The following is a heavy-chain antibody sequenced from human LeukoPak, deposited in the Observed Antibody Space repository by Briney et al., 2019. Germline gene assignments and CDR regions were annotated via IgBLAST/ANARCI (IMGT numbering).Heavy chain of an antibody. CDR1: GFIFDDYA. CDR3: AKRARRGIGSHGDGFDI. Sequence: GGSLRLSCAASGFIFDDYAMHWVRQVPGKGLEWVSGISWNSAAIGYADSVRGRFIISRDNAKNSLFLQLSSLRFEDTALYYCAKRARRGIGSHGDGFDIWGLGTMVTVSS. CDR2: ISWNSAAI. J-gene: IGHJ3*02. D-gene: IGHD6-13*01. V-gene: IGHV3-9*01.